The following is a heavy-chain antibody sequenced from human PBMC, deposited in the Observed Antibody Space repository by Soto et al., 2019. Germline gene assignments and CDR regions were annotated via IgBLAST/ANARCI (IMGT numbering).Heavy chain of an antibody. D-gene: IGHD4-4*01. V-gene: IGHV1-69*06. CDR2: ITPIFGTT. CDR3: ARASTVTFPYYAMDV. CDR1: GGTFSTYN. J-gene: IGHJ6*02. Sequence: QVQLVQSGAEVKKPGSSVKVSCKASGGTFSTYNINWVRQAPGQGLEWMGWITPIFGTTNFAQKFQGRVTMTADKSTSTAYMELSSLRSEDTAVYYCARASTVTFPYYAMDVWGQGTSVIVSS.